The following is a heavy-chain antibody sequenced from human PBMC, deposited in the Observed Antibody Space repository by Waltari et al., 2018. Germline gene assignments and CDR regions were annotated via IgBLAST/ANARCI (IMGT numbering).Heavy chain of an antibody. CDR3: ARVGGWVGETSPFEY. Sequence: EVQLVEAGGGVVQSGESLRVCCAVAAFIFRYGYMDWVRQDPGKGLKWVGRIRNMAHSHTTEYAASVKGRFTISRDDSKNLLYLQMNSLKTEDTAVYYCARVGGWVGETSPFEYWGQGTLVTVSS. CDR1: AFIFRYGY. J-gene: IGHJ4*02. CDR2: IRNMAHSHTT. V-gene: IGHV3-72*01. D-gene: IGHD1-26*01.